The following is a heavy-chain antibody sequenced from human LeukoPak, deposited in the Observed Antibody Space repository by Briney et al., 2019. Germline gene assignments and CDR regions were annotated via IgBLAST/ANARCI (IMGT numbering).Heavy chain of an antibody. CDR1: GGSFSGYY. CDR2: VNHNGST. V-gene: IGHV4-34*01. Sequence: SETLSLTCAVYGGSFSGYYWSWIRQPPGKGLEWIGEVNHNGSTNYNPSLKSRVTISVDTSKNQFSLRLSSVTAADTAVYYCARGDSYYYYGMDVWGKGTTVTVSS. D-gene: IGHD3/OR15-3a*01. J-gene: IGHJ6*04. CDR3: ARGDSYYYYGMDV.